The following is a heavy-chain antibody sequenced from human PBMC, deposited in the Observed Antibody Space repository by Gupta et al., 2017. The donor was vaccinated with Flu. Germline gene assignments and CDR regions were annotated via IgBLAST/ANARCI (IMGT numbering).Heavy chain of an antibody. D-gene: IGHD4-17*01. CDR2: ISGRDGST. J-gene: IGHJ4*02. CDR1: GFTFSITS. CDR3: AKLLRD. Sequence: EVQLLESGGGLVQPGGSLRLSCAASGFTFSITSMGWVRQAPGKGRECVSSISGRDGSTYHADSVKGRFTISRDNSNNTLYLQMNSLRVEDTAVYYCAKLLRDWGQGILVTVSS. V-gene: IGHV3-23*01.